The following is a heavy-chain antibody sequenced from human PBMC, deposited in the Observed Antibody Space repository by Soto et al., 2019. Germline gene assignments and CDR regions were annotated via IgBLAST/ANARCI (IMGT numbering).Heavy chain of an antibody. D-gene: IGHD3-3*01. CDR2: IYYSGST. J-gene: IGHJ5*02. CDR1: GGSISSYY. V-gene: IGHV4-59*01. Sequence: SETLSLTWTVSGGSISSYYWSWIRQPPGKGLEWIGYIYYSGSTNYNPSLKSRVTISVDTSKNQFSLKLSSVTAADTAVYYCARVLFGSGNWFDPWGQRTLVTVSS. CDR3: ARVLFGSGNWFDP.